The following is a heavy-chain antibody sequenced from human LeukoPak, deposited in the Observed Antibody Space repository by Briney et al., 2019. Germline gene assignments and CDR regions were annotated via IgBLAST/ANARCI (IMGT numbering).Heavy chain of an antibody. Sequence: GGSLRLSCAASGFTFDDYAMHWVRQAPGKSLEWVSLISWDGGSTYYADSVKGRFTISRDNSKNSLHLQMNSLRAEDTALYYCAKDARPYCTNGVCYTNYFDYWGQGTLVTVSS. D-gene: IGHD2-8*01. CDR1: GFTFDDYA. J-gene: IGHJ4*02. CDR2: ISWDGGST. CDR3: AKDARPYCTNGVCYTNYFDY. V-gene: IGHV3-43D*03.